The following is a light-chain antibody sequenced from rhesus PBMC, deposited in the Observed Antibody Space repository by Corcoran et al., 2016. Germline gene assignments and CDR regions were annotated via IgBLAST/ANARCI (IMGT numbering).Light chain of an antibody. CDR1: QNIYSN. CDR3: QHYYDNPFT. CDR2: ASY. J-gene: IGKJ3*01. V-gene: IGKV1S12*01. Sequence: DIQMTQSPSALSASVGDRVPISCRASQNIYSNLAWYQQKPGKAPKLLIYASYSLQTGIPSRFSGSGFGTDFTLTISSLQPDYSAAFYSQHYYDNPFTFGPGTKLDIK.